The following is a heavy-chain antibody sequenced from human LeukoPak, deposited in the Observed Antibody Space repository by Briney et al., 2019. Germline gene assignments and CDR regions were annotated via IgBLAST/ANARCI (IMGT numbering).Heavy chain of an antibody. D-gene: IGHD3-22*01. V-gene: IGHV4-4*02. Sequence: SGTLSLTCAVSGGSISSSNWRSWVRQPPGKGLEWIGEIYHSGSTNYNPSLKSRVTISVDKSKNQFSLKLSSVTAADTAVYYCARATPPRKYYYDSSGAFDYWGQGTLVTVSS. CDR3: ARATPPRKYYYDSSGAFDY. CDR1: GGSISSSNW. CDR2: IYHSGST. J-gene: IGHJ4*02.